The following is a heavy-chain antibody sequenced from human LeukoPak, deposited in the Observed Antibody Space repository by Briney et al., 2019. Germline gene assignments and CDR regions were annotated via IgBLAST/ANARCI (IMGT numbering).Heavy chain of an antibody. D-gene: IGHD1-26*01. CDR1: GFTFSSYA. Sequence: GGSLRLSCAASGFTFSSYAMSWVRQAPGKGLEWVSTISGSGGAGTYYTDSVKGRFTVSRDNSRNTLYLPMNSLRAEDTAVYYCVKDRGGSPFYGMDVWGQGTTVTVSS. CDR2: ISGSGGAGT. J-gene: IGHJ6*02. CDR3: VKDRGGSPFYGMDV. V-gene: IGHV3-23*01.